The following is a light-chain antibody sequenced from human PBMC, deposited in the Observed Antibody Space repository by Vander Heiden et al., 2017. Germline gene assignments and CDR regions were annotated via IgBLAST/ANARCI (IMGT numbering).Light chain of an antibody. V-gene: IGLV2-14*03. CDR2: DVS. Sequence: QSALPQPASVSGSPGQSITISCTGTNSTVGSYDYVSWYQQHPGKAPNLMIYDVSNRPSGGANRFAGSKSGNTASLTISGLQAEDEADYYCSSYTTSSTWVFGGGTKLTVL. CDR1: NSTVGSYDY. J-gene: IGLJ3*02. CDR3: SSYTTSSTWV.